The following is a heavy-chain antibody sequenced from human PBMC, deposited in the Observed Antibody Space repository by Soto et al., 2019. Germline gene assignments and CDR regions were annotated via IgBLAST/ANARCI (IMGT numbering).Heavy chain of an antibody. D-gene: IGHD2-15*01. J-gene: IGHJ1*01. CDR3: TGGYCTGGTCYSGYFQH. CDR2: IRSKDNDYAT. V-gene: IGHV3-73*02. Sequence: EVQLVQSGGGLVQPGGSLKLSCAASGFTFSGSTVHWVRQASGEGLQWVGRIRSKDNDYATTDIASEKGRFTISRDDSRNTVYLKMSVLKTEDTAVYYWTGGYCTGGTCYSGYFQHWGQGALVTVFS. CDR1: GFTFSGST.